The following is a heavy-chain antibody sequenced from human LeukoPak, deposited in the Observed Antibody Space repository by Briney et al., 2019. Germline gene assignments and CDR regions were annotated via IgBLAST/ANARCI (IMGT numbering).Heavy chain of an antibody. CDR1: GYTFTGYY. J-gene: IGHJ4*02. Sequence: ASVKVSCKASGYTFTGYYMHWVRQAPGQGLEWMGWINPKSGGTNYAQKFQGRVTMTRDTSISTAYMEVSRLRSDDTAVYYCARVFQKQLADYWGQGTLVTVSS. CDR2: INPKSGGT. D-gene: IGHD6-13*01. V-gene: IGHV1-2*02. CDR3: ARVFQKQLADY.